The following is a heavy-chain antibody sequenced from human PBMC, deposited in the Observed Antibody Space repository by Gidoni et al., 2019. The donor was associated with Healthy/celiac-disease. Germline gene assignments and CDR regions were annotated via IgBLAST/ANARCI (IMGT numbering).Heavy chain of an antibody. CDR2: IYWDDDK. Sequence: QITLKESGPTLVKPTQTRTLTCTFSGFSLSTSGVGVGWIRQPPGKALEWLALIYWDDDKRYSPSLKSRLPITKDTSNNQVVLTMPTMDPVDPATYYCAHSYGGAGIFYYWGQGTLVTVSS. J-gene: IGHJ4*02. D-gene: IGHD4-17*01. CDR3: AHSYGGAGIFYY. V-gene: IGHV2-5*02. CDR1: GFSLSTSGVG.